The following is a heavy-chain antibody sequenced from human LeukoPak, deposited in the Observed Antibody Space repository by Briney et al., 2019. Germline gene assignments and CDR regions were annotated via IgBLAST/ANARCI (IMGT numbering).Heavy chain of an antibody. D-gene: IGHD3-22*01. CDR2: INPSGGST. J-gene: IGHJ4*02. Sequence: GASVKVSCKASGDTFKTFSVSWVRQAPGQGLEWMGIINPSGGSTSYAQKFQGRVTMTRDMSTSTVYMELSSLRSEDTAVYYCARDTNYYDSSGYPDYWGQGTLVTVSS. CDR3: ARDTNYYDSSGYPDY. CDR1: GDTFKTFS. V-gene: IGHV1-46*02.